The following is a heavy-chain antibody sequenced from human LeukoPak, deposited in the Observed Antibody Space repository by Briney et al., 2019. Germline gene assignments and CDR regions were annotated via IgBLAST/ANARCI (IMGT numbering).Heavy chain of an antibody. CDR3: AKGPRGDFWSGSLLDY. J-gene: IGHJ4*02. V-gene: IGHV3-23*01. CDR2: ISGSGGST. Sequence: GGSLRLSXAASGFTFSSYAMSWVRQAPGKGLEWVSAISGSGGSTYYADSVKGRFTISRDNSKNTLYLQMNSLRAEDTAVYYCAKGPRGDFWSGSLLDYWGQGTLVTVSS. D-gene: IGHD3-3*01. CDR1: GFTFSSYA.